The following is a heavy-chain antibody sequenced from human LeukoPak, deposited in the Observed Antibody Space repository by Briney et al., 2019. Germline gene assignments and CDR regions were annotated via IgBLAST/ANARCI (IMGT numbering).Heavy chain of an antibody. CDR1: GYTFTSYY. Sequence: ASVKVSCKASGYTFTSYYMHWVRQAPGQGLEWMGIINPSGGSTSYAQKFQGRVTMTRDTSTSTVYMELSSLRSEDTAVYYCARDQERWIQWSDAFDIWGQGTMVTVSS. V-gene: IGHV1-46*01. J-gene: IGHJ3*02. D-gene: IGHD5-24*01. CDR3: ARDQERWIQWSDAFDI. CDR2: INPSGGST.